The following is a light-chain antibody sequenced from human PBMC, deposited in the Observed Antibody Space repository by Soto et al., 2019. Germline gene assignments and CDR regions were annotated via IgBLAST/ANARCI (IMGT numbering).Light chain of an antibody. CDR2: KAA. CDR3: QQYNDYSPYT. V-gene: IGKV1-5*03. Sequence: DIPMTQSPSTLSSSVGDRVTITCRASQSISSWLAWYQQKPGKAPKLLIYKAASLESGGPSRLSGSGSATEFTLTISSLQPDDVATYYCQQYNDYSPYTFGQGTKLEI. CDR1: QSISSW. J-gene: IGKJ2*01.